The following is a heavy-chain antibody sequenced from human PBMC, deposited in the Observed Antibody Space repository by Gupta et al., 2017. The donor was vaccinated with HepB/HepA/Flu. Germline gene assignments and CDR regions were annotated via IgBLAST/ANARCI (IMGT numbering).Heavy chain of an antibody. J-gene: IGHJ4*02. CDR3: ARILPNSGSYYEYFDY. Sequence: QVTLRESGPALVKPTQTLTLTCTFSGFSLSTSGMCVSWIRQPPGKALEWLALIDWDDDKYYSTSLKTRLTISKDTSKNQVVLTMTNMDPVDTATYYCARILPNSGSYYEYFDYWGQGTLVTVSS. D-gene: IGHD1-26*01. CDR2: IDWDDDK. V-gene: IGHV2-70*01. CDR1: GFSLSTSGMC.